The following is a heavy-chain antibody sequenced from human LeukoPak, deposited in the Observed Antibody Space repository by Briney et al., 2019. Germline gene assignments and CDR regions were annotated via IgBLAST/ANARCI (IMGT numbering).Heavy chain of an antibody. CDR1: GYTFTGYY. CDR2: INPNSGGT. V-gene: IGHV1-2*02. CDR3: ARRLPVGDTPLFDY. Sequence: ASVKVSCKASGYTFTGYYMHWVRQAPGQGLEWMGWINPNSGGTNYAQKFQGRVTMTRDTSISTAYMELSRLRSDDTAVYYCARRLPVGDTPLFDYWGQGTLVTVSS. D-gene: IGHD1-26*01. J-gene: IGHJ4*02.